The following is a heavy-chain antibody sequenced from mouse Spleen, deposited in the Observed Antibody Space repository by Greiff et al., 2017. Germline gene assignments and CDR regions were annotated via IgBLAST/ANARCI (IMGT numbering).Heavy chain of an antibody. CDR1: GYSITSGYY. CDR2: ISYDGSN. Sequence: DVHLVESGPGLVKPSQSLSLTCSVTGYSITSGYYWNWIRQFPGNKLEWMGYISYDGSNNYNPSLKNRISITRDTSKNQFFLKLNSVTTEDTATYYCARENLLVYFDYWGQGTTLTVSS. J-gene: IGHJ2*01. V-gene: IGHV3-6*01. D-gene: IGHD1-1*01. CDR3: ARENLLVYFDY.